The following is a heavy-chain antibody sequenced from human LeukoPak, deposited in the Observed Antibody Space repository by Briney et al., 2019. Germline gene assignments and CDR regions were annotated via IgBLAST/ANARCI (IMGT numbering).Heavy chain of an antibody. V-gene: IGHV3-21*04. Sequence: GGSLRLSCAASGFTFSHAWMSWVRQSPGKGLEWVSSISYTGTYIYYADSVKGRFTISRDNAQNSLYLQMNSLRAEDTAIYYCVRDRGTYRPIDYWGQGTLVTVSS. CDR2: ISYTGTYI. CDR1: GFTFSHAW. D-gene: IGHD1-26*01. CDR3: VRDRGTYRPIDY. J-gene: IGHJ4*02.